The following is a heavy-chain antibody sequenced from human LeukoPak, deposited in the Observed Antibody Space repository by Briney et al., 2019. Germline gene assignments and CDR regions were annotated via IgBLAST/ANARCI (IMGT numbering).Heavy chain of an antibody. Sequence: PGGSLRLSCAASGFTFSSYSMNWVRQAPGKGLEWVSSISSSSSYIYYADSVKGRFTISRDNAKNSLYLQMNSLRAEDTAVYYCARGVSDYDAFDYWGQGTLVTVPS. CDR1: GFTFSSYS. D-gene: IGHD5-12*01. J-gene: IGHJ4*02. CDR2: ISSSSSYI. V-gene: IGHV3-21*01. CDR3: ARGVSDYDAFDY.